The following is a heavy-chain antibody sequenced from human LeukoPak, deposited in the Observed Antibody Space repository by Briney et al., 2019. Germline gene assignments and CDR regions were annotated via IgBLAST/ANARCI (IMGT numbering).Heavy chain of an antibody. V-gene: IGHV1-46*02. J-gene: IGHJ4*02. CDR2: INPSGGST. D-gene: IGHD6-19*01. Sequence: ASVKVSCKASGGTFNSYAISWVRQAPGQGLEWMGIINPSGGSTSYAQKFQGRVTMTRDMSTSTVYMELSSLRSEDTAVYYCARVSGWYLEYWGQGTLVTVSS. CDR1: GGTFNSYA. CDR3: ARVSGWYLEY.